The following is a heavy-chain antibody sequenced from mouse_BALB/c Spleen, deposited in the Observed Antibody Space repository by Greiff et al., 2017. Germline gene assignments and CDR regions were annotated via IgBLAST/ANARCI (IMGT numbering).Heavy chain of an antibody. CDR3: ARGYYFDY. CDR1: GYTFTSYW. CDR2: IDPSDSET. Sequence: VQLQQPGAELVKPGAPVKLSCKASGYTFTSYWMNWVKQRPGRGLEWIGRIDPSDSETHYNQKFKDKATLTVDKSSSTAYIQLSSLTSEDSAVYYCARGYYFDYWGQGTTLTVSS. J-gene: IGHJ2*01. V-gene: IGHV1-69*02.